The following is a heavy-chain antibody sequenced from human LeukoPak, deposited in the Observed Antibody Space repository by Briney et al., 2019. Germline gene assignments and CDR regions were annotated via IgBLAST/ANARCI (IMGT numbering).Heavy chain of an antibody. CDR3: AKDSSVGYSDWLTPGGDPYYMDV. J-gene: IGHJ6*03. V-gene: IGHV3-30*02. Sequence: GGSLRLSCAASGFTFSHYGMHWVRQAPGKGLEWVAFIRYDGSNKSYADSVKGRFTISRDNSKNTLYLQMNRLRAEDTAVYYCAKDSSVGYSDWLTPGGDPYYMDVWGKGTTVTSSS. CDR1: GFTFSHYG. D-gene: IGHD3-9*01. CDR2: IRYDGSNK.